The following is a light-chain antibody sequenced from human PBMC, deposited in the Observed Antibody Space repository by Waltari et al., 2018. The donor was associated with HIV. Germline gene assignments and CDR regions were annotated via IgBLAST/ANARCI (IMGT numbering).Light chain of an antibody. CDR2: AAS. Sequence: DVQMTQSPSSLSASVGDRVTITCRASQNITNFLNWYQHKPGQAPKLLIYAASTLQSGLSSRFSGGGSGTHFTLTIRSLQPEDFATYYCQLTNSVPFTFGPGTKVDIK. J-gene: IGKJ3*01. CDR3: QLTNSVPFT. V-gene: IGKV1-39*01. CDR1: QNITNF.